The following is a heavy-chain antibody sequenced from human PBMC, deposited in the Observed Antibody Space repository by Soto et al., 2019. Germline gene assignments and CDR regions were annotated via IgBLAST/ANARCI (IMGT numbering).Heavy chain of an antibody. V-gene: IGHV1-69*13. CDR1: GGTFSSYA. J-gene: IGHJ6*02. CDR3: ARANQLYDFWSGYLNYGMDV. Sequence: SVKVSCKASGGTFSSYAISWVRQAPGQGLEWMGGIIPIFGTANYAQKFQGRVTITADESTSTAYMELSSLRSEDTAVYYCARANQLYDFWSGYLNYGMDVWGQGTTVTVSS. D-gene: IGHD3-3*01. CDR2: IIPIFGTA.